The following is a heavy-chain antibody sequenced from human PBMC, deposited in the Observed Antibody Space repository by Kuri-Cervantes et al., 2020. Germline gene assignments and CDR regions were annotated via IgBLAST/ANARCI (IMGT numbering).Heavy chain of an antibody. J-gene: IGHJ4*02. V-gene: IGHV4-61*05. CDR1: GGSISSSSYY. Sequence: GSLRLSCTVSGGSISSSSYYWGWIRQPPGKGLEWIGYIYYSGSTNYNPSLKSRVTISVDTSKNQFSLKLSSVTAADTAVYYCARGFSRGWYYFDYWGQGTLVTVSS. CDR2: IYYSGST. CDR3: ARGFSRGWYYFDY. D-gene: IGHD6-19*01.